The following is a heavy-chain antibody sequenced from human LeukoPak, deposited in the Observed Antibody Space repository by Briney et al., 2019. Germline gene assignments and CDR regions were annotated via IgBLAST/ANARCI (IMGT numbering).Heavy chain of an antibody. D-gene: IGHD5-24*01. CDR1: GFTFSDYY. CDR2: ISSSSSYT. J-gene: IGHJ4*02. Sequence: PGGSLRLSCAASGFTFSDYYMSWIRQAPGKGLEWVSYISSSSSYTNYADSVKGRFTISRDNAKNSLYLQMNSLRAEDTAVYYCARAHQLEMATISYWGQGTLVTVSS. CDR3: ARAHQLEMATISY. V-gene: IGHV3-11*06.